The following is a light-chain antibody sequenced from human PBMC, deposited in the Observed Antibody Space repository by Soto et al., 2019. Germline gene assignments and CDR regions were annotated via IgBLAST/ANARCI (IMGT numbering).Light chain of an antibody. Sequence: QAVVTQPPSASGTPGQRVTISCSGSSANIGSNTVNWYQQLPGTAPKLVIYSNNQRPSGVPDRFSGSKSGTSASLAISGLQPEDEADYYCAAWDDSLNGVVFGGGTQLTVL. V-gene: IGLV1-44*01. J-gene: IGLJ2*01. CDR3: AAWDDSLNGVV. CDR1: SANIGSNT. CDR2: SNN.